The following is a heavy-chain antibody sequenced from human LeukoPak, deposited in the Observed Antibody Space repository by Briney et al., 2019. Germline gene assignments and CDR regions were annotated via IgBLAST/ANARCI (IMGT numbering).Heavy chain of an antibody. CDR3: AKVAYYYDSSMYYFDY. D-gene: IGHD3-22*01. Sequence: GRSLRLSCAASGFTFDDYAMHWVRQAPGKGLEWVSGISWNSGSIGYADSVKGRFTISRDNAKNSLYLRMNSLRAEDTALYYCAKVAYYYDSSMYYFDYWGQGTLVTVSS. V-gene: IGHV3-9*01. J-gene: IGHJ4*02. CDR1: GFTFDDYA. CDR2: ISWNSGSI.